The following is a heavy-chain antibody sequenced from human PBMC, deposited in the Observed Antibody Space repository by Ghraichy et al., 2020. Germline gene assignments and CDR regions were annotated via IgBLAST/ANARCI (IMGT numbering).Heavy chain of an antibody. CDR1: GFTFSSYW. CDR2: IKQDGSEK. J-gene: IGHJ5*02. Sequence: LSLTFAASGFTFSSYWMSWVRQAPGKGLEWVANIKQDGSEKYYVDSVKGRFTISRDNAKNSLYLQMNSLRAEDTAVYYCARMTTWNWFDPWGQGTLVTVSS. D-gene: IGHD4-17*01. V-gene: IGHV3-7*01. CDR3: ARMTTWNWFDP.